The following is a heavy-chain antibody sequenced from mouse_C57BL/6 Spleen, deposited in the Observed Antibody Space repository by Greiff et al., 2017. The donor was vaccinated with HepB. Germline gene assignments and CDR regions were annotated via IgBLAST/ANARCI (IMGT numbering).Heavy chain of an antibody. D-gene: IGHD1-1*01. J-gene: IGHJ2*01. CDR3: ARSGYYYGSSPFDY. V-gene: IGHV1-52*01. Sequence: VQLQQPGAELVRPGSSVKLSCKASGYTFTSYWMHWVKQRPIQGLEWIGNIDPSDSETHYNQKFKDKATLTVDKSSSTAYMQLSSLTSEDSAVYYCARSGYYYGSSPFDYWGQGTTLTVSS. CDR1: GYTFTSYW. CDR2: IDPSDSET.